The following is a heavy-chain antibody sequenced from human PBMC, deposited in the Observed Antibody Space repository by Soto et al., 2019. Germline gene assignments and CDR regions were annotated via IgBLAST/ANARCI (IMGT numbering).Heavy chain of an antibody. CDR1: GFSLSTRGVG. V-gene: IGHV2-5*02. D-gene: IGHD3-9*01. J-gene: IGHJ4*02. Sequence: QITLKESGPTLVKPTQPLTLTCTFSGFSLSTRGVGVGWSRQPPGKALEWLALIYWDDDKRYSPSLKSRLTITKDTSKTQVVLTMTNMDPVDTATYYCAHSQPYFDWFRDWGQGTLVSVSS. CDR2: IYWDDDK. CDR3: AHSQPYFDWFRD.